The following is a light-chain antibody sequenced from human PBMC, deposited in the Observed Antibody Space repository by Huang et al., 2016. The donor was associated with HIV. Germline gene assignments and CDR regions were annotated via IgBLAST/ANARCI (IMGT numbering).Light chain of an antibody. Sequence: EIVLTQSPATLSLSPGERATLSCRASQSVSSYLAWYQQKPGQAPRLLIYEASNRATCIPARFSGSGSGTDFTLTISSLEPEDFAVYYCQQRSNWAFGQGTRLEIK. CDR1: QSVSSY. CDR3: QQRSNWA. J-gene: IGKJ5*01. CDR2: EAS. V-gene: IGKV3-11*01.